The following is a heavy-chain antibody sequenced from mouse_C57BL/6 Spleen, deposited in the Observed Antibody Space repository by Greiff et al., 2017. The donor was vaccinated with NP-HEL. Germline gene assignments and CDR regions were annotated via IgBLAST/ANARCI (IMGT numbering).Heavy chain of an antibody. J-gene: IGHJ2*01. D-gene: IGHD1-1*01. Sequence: EVQLQQSGPELVKPGASVKISCKASGYTFTDYYMNWVKQSHGKSLEWIGDINPNNGGTSYNQKFKGKATLTVDKSSSTAYMELRSLTSEDSAVYYCARSFITTVVAPCDYWGQGTTLAVSS. V-gene: IGHV1-26*01. CDR3: ARSFITTVVAPCDY. CDR2: INPNNGGT. CDR1: GYTFTDYY.